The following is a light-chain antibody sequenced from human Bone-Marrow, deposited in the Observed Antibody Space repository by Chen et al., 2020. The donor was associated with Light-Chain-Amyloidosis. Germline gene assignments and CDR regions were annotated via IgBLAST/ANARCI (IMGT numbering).Light chain of an antibody. CDR2: GNS. CDR1: SSNIGAGYD. V-gene: IGLV1-40*01. J-gene: IGLJ3*02. CDR3: QSYDSSLSGSV. Sequence: QSVLTQPPSVSGAPGQWVTISCTGSSSNIGAGYDVHWYQQLPGTAPRLLIYGNSNRPSGVPYRFSGSKSGTSASLAITGLQAEDEADYYCQSYDSSLSGSVFGGGTKLTVL.